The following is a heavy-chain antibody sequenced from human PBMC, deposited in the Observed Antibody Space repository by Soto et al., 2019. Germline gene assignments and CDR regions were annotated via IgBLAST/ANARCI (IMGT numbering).Heavy chain of an antibody. CDR3: ARGHTRNPYNWFDP. CDR1: GGTFSSYA. Sequence: SVKVSCKASGGTFSSYAISWVRQAPGQGLEWMGGIIPIFGTENYAQKFQGRVTITADESTSTAYMELSSLRSGDTAVYYCARGHTRNPYNWFDPWGQGTLVTVSS. D-gene: IGHD2-15*01. CDR2: IIPIFGTE. V-gene: IGHV1-69*13. J-gene: IGHJ5*02.